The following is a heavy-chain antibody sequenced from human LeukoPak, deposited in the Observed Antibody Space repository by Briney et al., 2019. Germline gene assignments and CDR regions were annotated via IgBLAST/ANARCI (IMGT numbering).Heavy chain of an antibody. D-gene: IGHD1-1*01. CDR1: GYKFIDHW. J-gene: IGHJ5*02. CDR3: ARLVTPGVTRWFDT. CDR2: IYPGDSDA. V-gene: IGHV5-51*01. Sequence: GASLKISFKTSGYKFIDHWIGWVRQMPGKGLEWMAIIYPGDSDARYSPSFQCQVTISADKAITTAYLQSSSLKASDTATYYCARLVTPGVTRWFDTWGQGTPVTVSS.